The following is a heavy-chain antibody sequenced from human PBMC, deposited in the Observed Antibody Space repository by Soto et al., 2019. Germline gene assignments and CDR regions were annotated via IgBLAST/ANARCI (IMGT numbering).Heavy chain of an antibody. CDR2: IYYTGTT. CDR1: GGSISSSSYY. J-gene: IGHJ4*02. Sequence: SETLSLTCTVSGGSISSSSYYWSWFRQPPGQGLEWVGYIYYTGTTTYNPSLKSRIAISVDTSKTQFSLKLSSVTAADTAVYYCARHTFSKDCGGDCYFFDYWGQGTLVTAPQ. V-gene: IGHV4-61*05. D-gene: IGHD2-21*02. CDR3: ARHTFSKDCGGDCYFFDY.